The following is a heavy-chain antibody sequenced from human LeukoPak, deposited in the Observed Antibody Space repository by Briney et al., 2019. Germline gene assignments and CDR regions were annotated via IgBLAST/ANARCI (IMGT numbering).Heavy chain of an antibody. CDR1: GYTFTSYD. J-gene: IGHJ4*02. Sequence: ASVKVSCKASGYTFTSYDINWVRQATGQGLEWMGWMNPNSGNAGYAQKFQGRVTMTRNTSISTAYMELSNLRPEDTAVYYCARDVYNWNKGPFDYWGQGTLVTVSS. V-gene: IGHV1-8*01. D-gene: IGHD1/OR15-1a*01. CDR2: MNPNSGNA. CDR3: ARDVYNWNKGPFDY.